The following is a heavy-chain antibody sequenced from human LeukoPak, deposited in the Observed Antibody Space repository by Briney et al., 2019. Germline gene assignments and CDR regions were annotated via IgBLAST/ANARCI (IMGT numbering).Heavy chain of an antibody. V-gene: IGHV3-30*02. CDR2: IRYDASHK. D-gene: IGHD1-26*01. CDR1: GFTFSSFG. Sequence: GGSLRLSCAASGFTFSSFGMHWVRQAPGEGLEWVAFIRYDASHKYYADSVKGRFTISRDNSKNTLYMQMDSLRVEDTAVYYCAKAGGTYYPDHFDPWGQGTLVTVSS. J-gene: IGHJ5*02. CDR3: AKAGGTYYPDHFDP.